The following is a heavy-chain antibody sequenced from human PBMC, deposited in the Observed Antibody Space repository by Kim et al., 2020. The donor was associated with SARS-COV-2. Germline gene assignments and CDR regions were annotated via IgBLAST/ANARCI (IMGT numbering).Heavy chain of an antibody. V-gene: IGHV3-21*01. D-gene: IGHD6-13*01. CDR2: ISSSTSYI. J-gene: IGHJ6*03. Sequence: GGSLRLSCAASGFTFSSYSMNWVRQAPGKGLEWVSSISSSTSYIYYADSVKGRFTISRDNAKNSLYLQMNSLRAEDTAVYYCARGHAAAGTYYYYYMDVWGKGTTVTVSS. CDR1: GFTFSSYS. CDR3: ARGHAAAGTYYYYYMDV.